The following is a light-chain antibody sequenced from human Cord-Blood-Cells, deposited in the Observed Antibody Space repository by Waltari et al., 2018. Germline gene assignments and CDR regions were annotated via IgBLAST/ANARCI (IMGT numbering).Light chain of an antibody. J-gene: IGKJ4*01. Sequence: EIVMTQSPATLSVSPGERATPSCSASQSFSSTLAGYQQKPGQAPRLLIYGASARATGIPARFSGSGSRTEFTLTIRSLQSEDFAVYYCQQYNNWPPLTFGGGTKVEIK. CDR3: QQYNNWPPLT. V-gene: IGKV3-15*01. CDR1: QSFSST. CDR2: GAS.